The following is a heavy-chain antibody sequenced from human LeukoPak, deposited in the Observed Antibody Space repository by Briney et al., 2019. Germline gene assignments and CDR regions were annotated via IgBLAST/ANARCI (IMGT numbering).Heavy chain of an antibody. J-gene: IGHJ4*02. V-gene: IGHV3-21*01. CDR1: GFTLSNAW. CDR3: ARIWFGELLLDY. Sequence: GGSLRLSCAASGFTLSNAWMNWVRQAPGKGLEWVSSISSSSSYIYYADSVKGRFTISRDNAKNSLYLQMNSLRAEDTAVYYCARIWFGELLLDYWGQGTLVTVSS. D-gene: IGHD3-10*01. CDR2: ISSSSSYI.